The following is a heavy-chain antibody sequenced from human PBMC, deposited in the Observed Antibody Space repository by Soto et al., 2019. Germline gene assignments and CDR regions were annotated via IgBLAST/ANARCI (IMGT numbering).Heavy chain of an antibody. D-gene: IGHD6-19*01. CDR3: ARDLSVAVADTGSPNWFDP. CDR1: GYTFTSYG. Sequence: GASXKVSCKASGYTFTSYGISWVRQAPGQGLEWMGWISAYNGNTNYAQKLQGRVTMTTDTSTSTAYMELRSLRSDDTAVYYCARDLSVAVADTGSPNWFDPWGQGTLVTVSS. CDR2: ISAYNGNT. J-gene: IGHJ5*02. V-gene: IGHV1-18*01.